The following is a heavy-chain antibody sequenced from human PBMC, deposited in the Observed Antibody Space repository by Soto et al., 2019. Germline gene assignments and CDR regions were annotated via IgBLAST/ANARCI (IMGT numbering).Heavy chain of an antibody. J-gene: IGHJ4*02. CDR1: GYTFISYA. CDR3: VRAGRVAAGIS. D-gene: IGHD6-13*01. Sequence: QVHLVQSGAEVKKPGASVNISCRASGYTFISYAIHWVRQAPGQRLEWMGWISAGSGNTKYSQRFQDRVTITGDTSASTAYLGLSSLTSEDTAVYYCVRAGRVAAGISWGQGTLVTVSS. CDR2: ISAGSGNT. V-gene: IGHV1-3*01.